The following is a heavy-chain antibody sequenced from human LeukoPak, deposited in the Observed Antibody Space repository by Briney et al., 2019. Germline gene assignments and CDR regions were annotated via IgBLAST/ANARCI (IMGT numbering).Heavy chain of an antibody. J-gene: IGHJ4*02. V-gene: IGHV3-30*04. Sequence: GRSLRLSCAASGFTFSSYAMHWVRQAPGKGLKWVAVTSFDGSDNYYADSVKGRFTISRDNSKSTLYLQMNSLRPDDTAVYYCARAPGTMIVVDYWGQGTLVTVSS. D-gene: IGHD3-22*01. CDR3: ARAPGTMIVVDY. CDR2: TSFDGSDN. CDR1: GFTFSSYA.